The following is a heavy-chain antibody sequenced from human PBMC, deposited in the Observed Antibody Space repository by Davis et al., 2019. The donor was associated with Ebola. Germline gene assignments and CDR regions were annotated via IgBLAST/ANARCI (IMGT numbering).Heavy chain of an antibody. CDR1: GYTFTGYY. CDR2: INPNSGGT. D-gene: IGHD3-3*01. V-gene: IGHV1-2*02. Sequence: ASVKVSCKASGYTFTGYYMHWVRQAPGQGLEWMGWINPNSGGTNYAQKFQGRVTMTRDTSISTAYMELSRLRSDDTAVYYCARGSGDFWSGYYLIMDYWGQGTLVTVSS. CDR3: ARGSGDFWSGYYLIMDY. J-gene: IGHJ4*02.